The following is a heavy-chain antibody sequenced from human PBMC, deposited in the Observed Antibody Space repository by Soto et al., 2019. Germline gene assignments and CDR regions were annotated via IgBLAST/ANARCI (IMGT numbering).Heavy chain of an antibody. J-gene: IGHJ6*02. Sequence: GGSLRLSCAVSGFPLEKYGMNWVRQAPGKGPEWVANIKHDVSEKNYVVSVKGRFTISRDNAKNSLYLQMNSLRAEDTAVYYCASLGRHGWGQGTKVTVSS. V-gene: IGHV3-7*01. CDR3: ASLGRHG. CDR2: IKHDVSEK. CDR1: GFPLEKYG. D-gene: IGHD3-16*01.